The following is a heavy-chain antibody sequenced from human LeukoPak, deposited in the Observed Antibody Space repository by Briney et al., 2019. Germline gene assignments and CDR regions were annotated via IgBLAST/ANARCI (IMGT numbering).Heavy chain of an antibody. Sequence: SETLSLTCTVSGYSISSGYYWGWIRQPPGKGLEWIGSIYHSGSTYYNPSLKSRVTISVDTSKNQFSLKLSSVTAADTAVYYCAGLIRPGWFDPWGQGTLVTVSS. V-gene: IGHV4-38-2*02. CDR3: AGLIRPGWFDP. CDR2: IYHSGST. CDR1: GYSISSGYY. D-gene: IGHD1-14*01. J-gene: IGHJ5*02.